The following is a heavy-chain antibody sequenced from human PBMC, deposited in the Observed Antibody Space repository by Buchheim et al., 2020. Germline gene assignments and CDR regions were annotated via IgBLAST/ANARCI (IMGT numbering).Heavy chain of an antibody. CDR3: ARDLATNYGSGSYYPGFYYYYGMDV. CDR2: ISSSSSYI. CDR1: GFTFSSYS. J-gene: IGHJ6*02. V-gene: IGHV3-21*01. D-gene: IGHD3-10*01. Sequence: EVQLVESGGGLVKPGGSLRLSCAASGFTFSSYSMNWVRQAPGKGLEWVSSISSSSSYIYYADSVKGRFTISRDNAKNSLYPQMNSLRAEDTAVYYCARDLATNYGSGSYYPGFYYYYGMDVWGQGTT.